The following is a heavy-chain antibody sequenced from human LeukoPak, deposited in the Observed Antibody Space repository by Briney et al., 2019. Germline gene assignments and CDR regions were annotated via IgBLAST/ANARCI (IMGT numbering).Heavy chain of an antibody. Sequence: SETLSLTCTVSGGSISSGDYYWGWIRQPPGKGLEWIGYIYYSGSTYYNPSLKSRVTISVDTSKNQFSLKLSSVTAADTAVYYCAREICSSTSCYPDYWGQGTLVTVSS. CDR1: GGSISSGDYY. V-gene: IGHV4-30-4*08. CDR3: AREICSSTSCYPDY. CDR2: IYYSGST. D-gene: IGHD2-2*01. J-gene: IGHJ4*02.